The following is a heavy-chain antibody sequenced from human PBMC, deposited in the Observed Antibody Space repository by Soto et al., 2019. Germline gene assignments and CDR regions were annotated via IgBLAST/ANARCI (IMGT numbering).Heavy chain of an antibody. J-gene: IGHJ3*02. V-gene: IGHV4-38-2*01. CDR3: ARTLPLGHDAFDI. Sequence: KPSETLSLTCDISGYSISSGYYWGWIRQPPGKGLEWIGSIYHSGSTYYNPSLKSRVTISVDTSKNQFSLKLSSVTAADTAVYYCARTLPLGHDAFDIWGQGTMVTVSS. CDR1: GYSISSGYY. CDR2: IYHSGST. D-gene: IGHD7-27*01.